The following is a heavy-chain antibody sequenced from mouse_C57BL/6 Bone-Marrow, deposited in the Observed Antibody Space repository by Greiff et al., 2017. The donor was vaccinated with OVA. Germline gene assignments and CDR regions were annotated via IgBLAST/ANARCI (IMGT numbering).Heavy chain of an antibody. CDR1: GFTFSDYY. J-gene: IGHJ1*03. Sequence: EVKVVESGGGLVQPGGSLKLSCAASGFTFSDYYMYWVRQTPEKRLEWVAYISNGGGSTYYPDTVKGRFTISRDNAKNTLYLQMSRLKSEDTAMYYCARYGTGTEGYFDVWGTGTKVTVSS. D-gene: IGHD4-1*01. CDR2: ISNGGGST. V-gene: IGHV5-12*01. CDR3: ARYGTGTEGYFDV.